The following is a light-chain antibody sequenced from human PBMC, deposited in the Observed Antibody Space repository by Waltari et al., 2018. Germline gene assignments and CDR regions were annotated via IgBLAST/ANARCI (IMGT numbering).Light chain of an antibody. CDR2: WAS. CDR1: QSVLYDSNNKNY. CDR3: QQYYSFPLT. V-gene: IGKV4-1*01. Sequence: DIVMTQSPDSLAVSLGERATINCKSSQSVLYDSNNKNYLAWYQQKPGQPPKLLIYWASIRESGVPDRFSGSGSGTDFTLTISSLQAEDVAVYYCQQYYSFPLTFGGGTKVEIK. J-gene: IGKJ4*01.